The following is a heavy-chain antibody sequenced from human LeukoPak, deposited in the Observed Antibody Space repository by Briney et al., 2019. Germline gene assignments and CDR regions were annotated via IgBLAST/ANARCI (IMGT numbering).Heavy chain of an antibody. V-gene: IGHV3-7*01. CDR1: GLTFSSYW. J-gene: IGHJ5*02. CDR2: IKQDGSEK. CDR3: AKDWGSSDWYNWFDP. Sequence: PGRSLRLSCAASGLTFSSYWMSWVRQAPGKGLEWVANIKQDGSEKYYVDSVKGRFTISRDNSKNTLYLQMNSLRVEDTAVYYCAKDWGSSDWYNWFDPWGQGTLVTVSS. D-gene: IGHD6-19*01.